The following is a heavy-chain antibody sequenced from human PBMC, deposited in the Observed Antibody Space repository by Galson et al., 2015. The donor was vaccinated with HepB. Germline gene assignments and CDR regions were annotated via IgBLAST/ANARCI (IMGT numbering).Heavy chain of an antibody. D-gene: IGHD6-13*01. Sequence: ETLSLTCAVYGGSFSGYYWSWIRQPPGKGLEWIGEINHSGSTNYNPSLKSRVTISVDTSKNQFSLKLSSVTAADTAVYYCARVLKQQLVWGERFRRENWFDPWGQGTLVTVSS. V-gene: IGHV4-34*01. CDR1: GGSFSGYY. CDR3: ARVLKQQLVWGERFRRENWFDP. CDR2: INHSGST. J-gene: IGHJ5*02.